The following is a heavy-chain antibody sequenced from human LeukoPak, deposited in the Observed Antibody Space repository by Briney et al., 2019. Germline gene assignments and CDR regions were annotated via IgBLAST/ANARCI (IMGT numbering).Heavy chain of an antibody. J-gene: IGHJ6*03. CDR2: IYYSGNS. CDR3: ARGGTGAEWELLPGFYYYYMDV. V-gene: IGHV4-39*07. CDR1: GGSISSSNYY. Sequence: SETLSLTCTVSGGSISSSNYYWGWVRQPPGKGLEWIGTIYYSGNSYYSPSRKSRVTISVDTSKNQFSLKLRSVTAADTAVYYCARGGTGAEWELLPGFYYYYMDVWGKGTTVTVSS. D-gene: IGHD1-26*01.